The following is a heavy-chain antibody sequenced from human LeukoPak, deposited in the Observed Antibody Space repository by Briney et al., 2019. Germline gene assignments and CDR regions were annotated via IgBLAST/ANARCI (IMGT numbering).Heavy chain of an antibody. CDR1: GFTFSNAW. Sequence: GGSLRLSCVGSGFTFSNAWMSWVRQAPGKGLEWVGRIKSKTDGGTTDYAAPVKDRFTISRDDSKNTLYLQMNSLKTEDTAVYYCTTDLVLGISAQWLVARSDYWGQGTLVTVSS. J-gene: IGHJ4*02. V-gene: IGHV3-15*01. D-gene: IGHD6-19*01. CDR3: TTDLVLGISAQWLVARSDY. CDR2: IKSKTDGGTT.